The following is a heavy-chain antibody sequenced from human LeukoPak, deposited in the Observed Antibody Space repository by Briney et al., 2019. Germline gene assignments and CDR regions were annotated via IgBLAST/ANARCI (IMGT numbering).Heavy chain of an antibody. CDR2: ISGSGGST. D-gene: IGHD3-3*01. Sequence: GGSLRLSCAASGFTFSSYAMSWVRQAPGKGLEWVSAISGSGGSTYYADSVKGRFTISRGNSKNTLYLQMNSLRAEDTAVYYCAKMYYDFWSGYDSYFDYWGQGTLVTVSS. V-gene: IGHV3-23*01. CDR3: AKMYYDFWSGYDSYFDY. J-gene: IGHJ4*02. CDR1: GFTFSSYA.